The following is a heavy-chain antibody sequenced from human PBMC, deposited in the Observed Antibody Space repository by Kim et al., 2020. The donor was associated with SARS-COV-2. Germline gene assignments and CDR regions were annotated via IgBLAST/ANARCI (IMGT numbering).Heavy chain of an antibody. V-gene: IGHV4-59*13. Sequence: SETLSLTCTVSGGSISSYYWSWIRQPPGKGLEWIGYIYYSGSTNYNPSLKSRVTISVDTSKNQFSLKLSSVTAADTAVYYCARSPLYSSRRYYFDYWGQGTLVTVSS. CDR3: ARSPLYSSRRYYFDY. J-gene: IGHJ4*02. CDR2: IYYSGST. D-gene: IGHD6-13*01. CDR1: GGSISSYY.